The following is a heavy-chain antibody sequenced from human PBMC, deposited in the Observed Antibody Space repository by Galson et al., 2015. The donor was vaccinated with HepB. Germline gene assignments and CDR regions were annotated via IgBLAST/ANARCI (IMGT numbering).Heavy chain of an antibody. CDR2: ISTSGSYI. J-gene: IGHJ4*02. Sequence: SLRLSCAASGFTFSNYTMNWVRQAPGKGLEWASSISTSGSYIFYADSVKGRFTISRDNAKNSLYLQMNSLRAEDAAVYYCARDRLRTFLPTEFDYWGQGTLVTVSS. CDR1: GFTFSNYT. V-gene: IGHV3-21*06. CDR3: ARDRLRTFLPTEFDY. D-gene: IGHD3-16*01.